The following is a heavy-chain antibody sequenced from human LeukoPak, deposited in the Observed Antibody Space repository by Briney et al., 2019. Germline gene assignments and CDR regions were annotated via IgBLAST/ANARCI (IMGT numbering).Heavy chain of an antibody. CDR3: AREGYYDYVWGSLELFVY. CDR1: GGSISSSSYY. CDR2: IYYSGST. D-gene: IGHD3-16*01. V-gene: IGHV4-39*07. Sequence: MASETLSLTCTVSGGSISSSSYYWGRIRQPPGKGLEWIGSIYYSGSTYYNPSLKNRVTISVDTSKNQFSLKLSSVTAADTAVYYCAREGYYDYVWGSLELFVYWGQGTLVTVSS. J-gene: IGHJ4*02.